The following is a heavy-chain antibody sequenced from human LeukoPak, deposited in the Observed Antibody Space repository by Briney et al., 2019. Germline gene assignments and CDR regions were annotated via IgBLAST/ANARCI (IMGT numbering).Heavy chain of an antibody. CDR3: ASSPSGYWWKFEC. CDR2: IYYSGST. Sequence: PSETLSLTCTVSGGSISSYNYYWGWIRQPPGKGLEWIGSIYYSGSTYNNPSLKSRVTISVDTTKNQFSLKLTSVTAADTAVYYCASSPSGYWWKFECWGQGTLVTVSS. CDR1: GGSISSYNYY. J-gene: IGHJ4*02. V-gene: IGHV4-39*01. D-gene: IGHD3-22*01.